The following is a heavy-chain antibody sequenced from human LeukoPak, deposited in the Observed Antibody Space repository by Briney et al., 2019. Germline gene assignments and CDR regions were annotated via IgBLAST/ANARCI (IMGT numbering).Heavy chain of an antibody. CDR3: AKDALYCSGGSCYFDAFDI. CDR1: GFTFSSYA. Sequence: SGGSLRLSCAASGFTFSSYAMSWVRQAPGKGLEWVSAISGSGGSTYYADSVKGRFTISRDNSKNTLYLQMNSLRAEDTAVYYCAKDALYCSGGSCYFDAFDIWGQGTMVTVSS. V-gene: IGHV3-23*01. D-gene: IGHD2-15*01. J-gene: IGHJ3*02. CDR2: ISGSGGST.